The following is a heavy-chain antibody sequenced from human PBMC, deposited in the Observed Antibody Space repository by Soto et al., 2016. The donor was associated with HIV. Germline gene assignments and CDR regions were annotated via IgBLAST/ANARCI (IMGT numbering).Heavy chain of an antibody. Sequence: EVQLVESGGGLVQPGGSLRLSCAASGFTVSSSYMSWVRRTPGKGLEWVSVIYSGGNTYYANSVAGRFTTSRDNSNNILFLQMNSLRAEDTAVYFCARDRPGYSDRTGSSGVGYFENWGQGNLVTVSS. V-gene: IGHV3-66*01. CDR1: GFTVSSSY. J-gene: IGHJ4*02. CDR3: ARDRPGYSDRTGSSGVGYFEN. D-gene: IGHD3-22*01. CDR2: IYSGGNT.